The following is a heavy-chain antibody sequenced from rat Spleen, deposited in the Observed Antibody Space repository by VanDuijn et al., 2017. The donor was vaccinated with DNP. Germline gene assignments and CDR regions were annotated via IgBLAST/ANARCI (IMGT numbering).Heavy chain of an antibody. J-gene: IGHJ3*01. D-gene: IGHD1-12*01. V-gene: IGHV5-25*01. Sequence: EVQLVESGGGLVQPGRSMKLSCEASGFTFSNCYMAWVRQAPTKGLEWVASISTGGDTTAYRDSVKGRFTISRDNTKRTLYLQMDSLRSEDTATYYCARHRTTSPYYYDMDAWGQGTLVTVSS. CDR2: ISTGGDTT. CDR1: GFTFSNCY. CDR3: ARHRTTSPYYYDMDA.